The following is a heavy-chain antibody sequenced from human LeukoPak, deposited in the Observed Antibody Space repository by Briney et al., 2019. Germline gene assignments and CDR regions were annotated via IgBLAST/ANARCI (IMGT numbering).Heavy chain of an antibody. J-gene: IGHJ4*02. CDR1: GFPFSSYW. V-gene: IGHV3-7*01. CDR3: ARGHHIVVVTAPNYFDY. Sequence: GSLVLSCAASGFPFSSYWMSWVRQAPGKGLEWVANIKQDGSEKYYVDSVKGRFTISRDNAKNSLYLQMNSLRAEDTAVYYCARGHHIVVVTAPNYFDYWGQGTLVTVSS. CDR2: IKQDGSEK. D-gene: IGHD2-21*02.